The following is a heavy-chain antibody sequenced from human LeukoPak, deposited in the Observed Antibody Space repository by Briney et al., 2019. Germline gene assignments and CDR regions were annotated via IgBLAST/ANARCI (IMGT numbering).Heavy chain of an antibody. Sequence: SETLSLTCTVSGGXISSYYWSWVRQPPGKGLEWIGHIYYSGSTKYNPSLKSRVTMSVDTSKNQFSLKLSSVTAADTAVYYCARHISSGWDYWGQGTLVTVSS. V-gene: IGHV4-59*08. CDR2: IYYSGST. CDR1: GGXISSYY. D-gene: IGHD6-19*01. CDR3: ARHISSGWDY. J-gene: IGHJ4*02.